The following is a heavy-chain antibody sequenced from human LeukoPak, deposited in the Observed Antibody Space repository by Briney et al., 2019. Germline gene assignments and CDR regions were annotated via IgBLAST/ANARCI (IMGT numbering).Heavy chain of an antibody. Sequence: ASVKVSCKASGYTFTSYYMHWVRQAPGQGLEWMGIINPSGGSTSYAQKFQGRVTMTRDMSTSTVYMELSSLRSEDTAVYYCARDIGISYGSRGFDYWGQGTLVTVSS. CDR2: INPSGGST. CDR3: ARDIGISYGSRGFDY. J-gene: IGHJ4*02. D-gene: IGHD5-18*01. CDR1: GYTFTSYY. V-gene: IGHV1-46*01.